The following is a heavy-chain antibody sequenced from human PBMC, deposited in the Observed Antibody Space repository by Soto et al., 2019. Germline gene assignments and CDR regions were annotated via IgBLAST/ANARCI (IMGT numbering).Heavy chain of an antibody. D-gene: IGHD3-3*01. V-gene: IGHV1-69*13. J-gene: IGHJ3*01. CDR3: ARRRGVVDAFDP. CDR1: VGTFSSYA. CDR2: IIPIFGTA. Sequence: SVKVSFKASVGTFSSYAISWVRQAPGQGLECMGGIIPIFGTANYAQKFQGRVTITADESTSTAYMELSSLRSEDTAVYYCARRRGVVDAFDPWGQGTMVTVSS.